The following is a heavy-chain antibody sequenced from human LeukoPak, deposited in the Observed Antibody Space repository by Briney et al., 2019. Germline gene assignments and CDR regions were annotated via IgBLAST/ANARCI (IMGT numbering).Heavy chain of an antibody. J-gene: IGHJ4*02. CDR1: GGSFSGYY. CDR2: INHSGST. V-gene: IGHV4-34*01. D-gene: IGHD2-15*01. Sequence: PSETLSLTCAVYGGSFSGYYWSWIRQPPGKGLEWIGEINHSGSTNYNPSLKSRVTISVDTSKNQFTLKLSSVTAADTAVYYCATIRLEYSSSSRYCSGGSCYRARKYYFDYWGQGTLVTVSS. CDR3: ATIRLEYSSSSRYCSGGSCYRARKYYFDY.